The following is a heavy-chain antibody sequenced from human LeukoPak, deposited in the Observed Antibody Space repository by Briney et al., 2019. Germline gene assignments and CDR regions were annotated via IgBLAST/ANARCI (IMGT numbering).Heavy chain of an antibody. CDR2: ISSSSSTI. CDR3: ARDGISDYGVYLDY. Sequence: PGRSLRLSCAASGFTFSNYGMHWVRQAPGKGLEWVSYISSSSSTIYYADSVKGRFTISRDNAKDSLYLQMNSLRAEDTAVYYCARDGISDYGVYLDYWGQGTLVTVSS. J-gene: IGHJ4*02. V-gene: IGHV3-48*04. CDR1: GFTFSNYG. D-gene: IGHD4-17*01.